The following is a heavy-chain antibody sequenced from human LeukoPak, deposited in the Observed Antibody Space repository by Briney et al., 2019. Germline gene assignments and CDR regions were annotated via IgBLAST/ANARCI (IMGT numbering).Heavy chain of an antibody. CDR1: GFTFSSYG. CDR2: MSYNGQIT. CDR3: AKVQLERRELLPNFDS. D-gene: IGHD1-1*01. Sequence: GGSLRLSCAASGFTFSSYGMHWVRQAPGKGLEWVAVMSYNGQITYYADSVKGRFTISRDNSQNMLYLQMNSLRVDDTSVYYCAKVQLERRELLPNFDSWGQGTLVTVSS. J-gene: IGHJ4*02. V-gene: IGHV3-30*18.